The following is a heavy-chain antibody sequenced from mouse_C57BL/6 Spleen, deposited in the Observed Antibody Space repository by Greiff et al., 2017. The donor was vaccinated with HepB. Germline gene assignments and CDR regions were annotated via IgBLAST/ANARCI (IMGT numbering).Heavy chain of an antibody. CDR1: GFSLTSYG. J-gene: IGHJ3*01. V-gene: IGHV2-2*01. CDR3: ARALYDGYYPR. D-gene: IGHD2-3*01. CDR2: IWSGGST. Sequence: VQLQQSGPGLVQPSQSLSITCTVSGFSLTSYGVHWVRQSPGKGLEWLGVIWSGGSTDYNAAFISRLSISKDNSKCQVFFKMNSLQADDTAIYYCARALYDGYYPRWGQGTLVTVSA.